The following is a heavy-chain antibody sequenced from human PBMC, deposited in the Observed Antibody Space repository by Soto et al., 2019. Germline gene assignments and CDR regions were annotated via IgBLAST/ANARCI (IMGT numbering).Heavy chain of an antibody. Sequence: SETLSLTCPVSGCTISNYYWSWIRQPPGKGLEWVGYITYSGGTNYNPPLKSRLTISVDTSRTQFSLKLSSVTAADTAMYYCARIYSSGWYRVFDIWGQGTMVTVSS. D-gene: IGHD6-19*01. J-gene: IGHJ3*02. V-gene: IGHV4-59*01. CDR1: GCTISNYY. CDR3: ARIYSSGWYRVFDI. CDR2: ITYSGGT.